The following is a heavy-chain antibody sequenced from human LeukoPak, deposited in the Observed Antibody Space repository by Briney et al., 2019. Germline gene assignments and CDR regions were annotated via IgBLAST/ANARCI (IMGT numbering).Heavy chain of an antibody. CDR2: IKTDGSTT. CDR1: GFTFSSYW. Sequence: PGGSLRLSCAASGFTFSSYWMHWVRQTPGKGLVWVSRIKTDGSTTRYADSVKGRFTISRDNAKNTLYLQMNSLRAEDTAVYYCARAVGSSWGNLDWWGQGTLVTVSS. J-gene: IGHJ4*02. V-gene: IGHV3-74*01. D-gene: IGHD6-13*01. CDR3: ARAVGSSWGNLDW.